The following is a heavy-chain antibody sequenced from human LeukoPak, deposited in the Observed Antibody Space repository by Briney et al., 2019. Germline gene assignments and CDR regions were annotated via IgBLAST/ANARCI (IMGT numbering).Heavy chain of an antibody. CDR3: AKAREYSSSWLNFQH. CDR2: ISGGGGST. CDR1: GFTFSNYA. V-gene: IGHV3-23*01. J-gene: IGHJ1*01. Sequence: GGSLRLSCAASGFTFSNYAMSWVRQAPGKGLDWVSAISGGGGSTDYADSVKGRFTISRDNSKNTLYLQMNSLKTEDTAVYYCAKAREYSSSWLNFQHWGQGTLVTVSS. D-gene: IGHD6-13*01.